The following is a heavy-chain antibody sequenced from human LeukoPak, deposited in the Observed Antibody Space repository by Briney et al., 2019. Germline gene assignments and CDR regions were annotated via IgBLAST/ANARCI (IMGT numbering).Heavy chain of an antibody. CDR3: ASEYSSGWPHY. V-gene: IGHV3-33*01. J-gene: IGHJ4*02. D-gene: IGHD6-19*01. CDR1: GFTFSSYG. Sequence: PGRSLGLSCAASGFTFSSYGMHWVRQAPGKGLEWVAVIWYDGSNKYYADSVKGRFTISRDNSKNTLYLQMNSLRAEDTAVYYCASEYSSGWPHYWGQGTLVTVSS. CDR2: IWYDGSNK.